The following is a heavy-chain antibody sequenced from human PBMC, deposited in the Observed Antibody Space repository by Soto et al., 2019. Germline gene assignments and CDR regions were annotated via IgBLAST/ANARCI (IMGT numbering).Heavy chain of an antibody. D-gene: IGHD3-10*01. CDR1: GFIFSSFW. Sequence: EVRLEEAGGGFVQPGGSLRVSRSGSGFIFSSFWMHWVRQGPGKGLEWVSRINGDGASLAYADSVKGRFSISRDNVKNTLHLQMKSLGADDTAVYFCAREGSLGLDVWGRGTTVTVSS. CDR3: AREGSLGLDV. J-gene: IGHJ6*02. V-gene: IGHV3-74*03. CDR2: INGDGASL.